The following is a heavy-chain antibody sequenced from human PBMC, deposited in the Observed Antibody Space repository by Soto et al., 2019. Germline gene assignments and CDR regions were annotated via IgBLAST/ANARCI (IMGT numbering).Heavy chain of an antibody. J-gene: IGHJ5*02. CDR1: GGSISSSNW. Sequence: KASETLSLTCAVSGGSISSSNWWSWVRQPPGKGLEWIGEIYHSGSTTYNPSLKSRVTISVDKSKNQFSLKLSSVTAADTAVYYCARDSSSAGDWFDPWGQGTLVTVSS. D-gene: IGHD6-6*01. V-gene: IGHV4-4*02. CDR2: IYHSGST. CDR3: ARDSSSAGDWFDP.